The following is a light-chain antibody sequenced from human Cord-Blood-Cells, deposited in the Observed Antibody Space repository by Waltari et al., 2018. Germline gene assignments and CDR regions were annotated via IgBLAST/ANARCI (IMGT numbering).Light chain of an antibody. CDR1: QSVSSN. J-gene: IGKJ2*01. V-gene: IGKV3-15*01. CDR2: GAS. CDR3: QQYNNWPYT. Sequence: EIVMTQSPATLSVSPGERATLSCRASQSVSSNLAWYQQKPGQAPRLLIYGASTRATGTPARFIGSGFGTEFILTISSLQSEDFAVYYGQQYNNWPYTFGQGTKLEIK.